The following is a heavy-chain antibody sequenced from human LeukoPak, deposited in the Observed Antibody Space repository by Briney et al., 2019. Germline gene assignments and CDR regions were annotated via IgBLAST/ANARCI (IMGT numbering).Heavy chain of an antibody. V-gene: IGHV4-59*01. CDR1: GGSISSYY. Sequence: PSETLSLTCTVSGGSISSYYWSWIRQPPGKGLEWIGYIYYSGSTNYNPSLKSRVTISVDTSKNQFSLKLSSVTATDTAVYYCARDGSYGDFFFDYWGQGTLVTVSS. J-gene: IGHJ4*02. CDR3: ARDGSYGDFFFDY. CDR2: IYYSGST. D-gene: IGHD4-17*01.